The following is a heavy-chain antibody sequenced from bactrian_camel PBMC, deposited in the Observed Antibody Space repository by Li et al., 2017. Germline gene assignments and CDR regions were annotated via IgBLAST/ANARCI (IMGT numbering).Heavy chain of an antibody. D-gene: IGHD4*01. CDR2: TSTSSGTT. Sequence: HVQLVESGGGSVQAGGSLRLSCAASGKTGSINSMGWFRQGPGKEREGVAATSTSSGTTYYADSVKDRFTISQDNAKTTVYLQMNSLKPEDTAMYYCAAGYYSDFIADLNPSEYDYWGQGTQVTVS. V-gene: IGHV3S53*01. J-gene: IGHJ4*01. CDR3: AAGYYSDFIADLNPSEYDY. CDR1: GKTGSINS.